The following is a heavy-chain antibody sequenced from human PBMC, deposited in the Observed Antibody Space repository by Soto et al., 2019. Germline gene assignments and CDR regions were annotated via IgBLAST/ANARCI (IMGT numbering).Heavy chain of an antibody. V-gene: IGHV3-23*01. J-gene: IGHJ4*02. Sequence: GGSLRLSCVTSGFTFNTFAMSWVRRAPGKGLEWVSAISISGDRTYYADSVKGRFFISSDNSNNTLFLRVSSLSVEDTATYYCAKEGSSGWRKYFDHWGQGAPGTISS. D-gene: IGHD6-19*01. CDR3: AKEGSSGWRKYFDH. CDR2: ISISGDRT. CDR1: GFTFNTFA.